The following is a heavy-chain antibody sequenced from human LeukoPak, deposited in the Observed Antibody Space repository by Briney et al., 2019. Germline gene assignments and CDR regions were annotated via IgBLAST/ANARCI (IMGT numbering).Heavy chain of an antibody. CDR3: ARDLAADGRVPDY. J-gene: IGHJ4*02. CDR1: GYTFTSYY. CDR2: INPSGGST. D-gene: IGHD6-13*01. Sequence: ASVRVSCKASGYTFTSYYMHWVRQAPGQGLEWMGIINPSGGSTSYAQKFQGRVTMTRDMSTSIVYMELSSLRSEDTAVYYCARDLAADGRVPDYWGQGTLVTVSS. V-gene: IGHV1-46*01.